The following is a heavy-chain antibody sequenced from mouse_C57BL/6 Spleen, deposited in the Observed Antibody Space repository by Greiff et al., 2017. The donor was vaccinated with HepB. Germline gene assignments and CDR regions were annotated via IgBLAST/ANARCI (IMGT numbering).Heavy chain of an antibody. J-gene: IGHJ4*01. CDR1: GYTFTSYW. CDR2: IYPSDSET. Sequence: QVQLKQPGAELVRPGSSVKLSCKASGYTFTSYWMDWVKQRPGQGLEWIGNIYPSDSETHYNQKFKDKATLTVDKSSSTAYMQLSSLTSEDSAVYYCARRDYGNYEGAMDYWGQGTSVTVSS. CDR3: ARRDYGNYEGAMDY. D-gene: IGHD2-1*01. V-gene: IGHV1-61*01.